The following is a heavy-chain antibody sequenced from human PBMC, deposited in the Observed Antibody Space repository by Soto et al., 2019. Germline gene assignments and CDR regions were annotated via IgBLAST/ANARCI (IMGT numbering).Heavy chain of an antibody. J-gene: IGHJ5*02. Sequence: SETLSLTCTVSGGSISSSSYYWGGIRQPPGKGLEWIGSIYYSGSTYYNPSLKSRVTISVDTSKNQFSLKLSSVTAADTAVYYCARHQSPALAGSKAYTWFDAWGQETLVTVAS. D-gene: IGHD2-15*01. V-gene: IGHV4-39*01. CDR3: ARHQSPALAGSKAYTWFDA. CDR1: GGSISSSSYY. CDR2: IYYSGST.